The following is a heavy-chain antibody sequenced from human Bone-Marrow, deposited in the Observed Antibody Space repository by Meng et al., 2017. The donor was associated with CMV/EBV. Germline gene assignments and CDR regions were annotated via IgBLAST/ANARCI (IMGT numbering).Heavy chain of an antibody. CDR1: GFTFTSSA. V-gene: IGHV3-23*01. CDR3: AKDLPGVVWFGE. J-gene: IGHJ4*02. CDR2: IDISGGST. D-gene: IGHD3-10*01. Sequence: GGSLRLSCAASGFTFTSSAMSWVRQAPGKGLEWVSSIDISGGSTYYADSVRGRFTISRDNSKNMLYLQMNRLRAEDTAVYYCAKDLPGVVWFGEWGQGTLVTVSS.